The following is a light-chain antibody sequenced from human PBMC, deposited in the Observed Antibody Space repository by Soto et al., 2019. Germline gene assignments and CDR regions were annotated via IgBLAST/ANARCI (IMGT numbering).Light chain of an antibody. Sequence: QSALTQPPSVSGAPGQRVTISCTGSSSNIGAGYDVHWYQQLPGTAPKLLIFGNSNRPSGVPDRFSDSKSGTSASLAITGLQAEDEADYYCQSYDSSLSGSVVFGGGTKVTVL. J-gene: IGLJ2*01. CDR3: QSYDSSLSGSVV. CDR2: GNS. CDR1: SSNIGAGYD. V-gene: IGLV1-40*01.